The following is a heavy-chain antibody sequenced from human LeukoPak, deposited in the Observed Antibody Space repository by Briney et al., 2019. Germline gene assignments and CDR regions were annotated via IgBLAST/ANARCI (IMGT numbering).Heavy chain of an antibody. CDR1: GYTFTGYY. D-gene: IGHD3-22*01. J-gene: IGHJ4*02. CDR3: ARDFDFYDSSGYYYVGPGRFDY. V-gene: IGHV1-2*02. CDR2: INPNSGGT. Sequence: ASVKVSCKASGYTFTGYYMHWVRQAPGQGLEWMGWINPNSGGTNYAQKFQGRVTMTRDTSISTAHMGLSRVRSDDTAGYYCARDFDFYDSSGYYYVGPGRFDYWGQGTLVTVSS.